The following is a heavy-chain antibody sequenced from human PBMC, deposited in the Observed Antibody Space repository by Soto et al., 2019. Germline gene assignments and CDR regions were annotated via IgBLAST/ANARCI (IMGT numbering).Heavy chain of an antibody. J-gene: IGHJ4*02. D-gene: IGHD6-13*01. V-gene: IGHV4-59*01. Sequence: SETLSLTCTVSGGSMRNYFWTWIRQPPGKGLEWIGYIHYSGTTSFFPSYNPSLRSRVTISEDTSKNQFSLKLLSVTTADTSVYFCAAGEASSRNLAPYYLDFWGQGTLVTVSS. CDR3: AAGEASSRNLAPYYLDF. CDR2: IHYSGTT. CDR1: GGSMRNYF.